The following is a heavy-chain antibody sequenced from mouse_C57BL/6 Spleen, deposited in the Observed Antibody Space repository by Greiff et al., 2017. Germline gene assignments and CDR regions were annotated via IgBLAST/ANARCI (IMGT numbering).Heavy chain of an antibody. Sequence: QVQLQQSGAELVRPGASVTLSCKASGYTFTDYEMHWVKQTPVHGLEWIGAIDPETGGTAYNQKFKGKAILTADKSSSTAYMELRSLTSEVSAVYYCTRGGYYYGSTFYAMDYWGQGTSVTVSS. V-gene: IGHV1-15*01. CDR2: IDPETGGT. D-gene: IGHD1-1*01. J-gene: IGHJ4*01. CDR3: TRGGYYYGSTFYAMDY. CDR1: GYTFTDYE.